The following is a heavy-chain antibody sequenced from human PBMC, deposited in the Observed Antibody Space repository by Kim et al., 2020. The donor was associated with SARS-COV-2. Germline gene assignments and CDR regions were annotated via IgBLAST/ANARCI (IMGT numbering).Heavy chain of an antibody. Sequence: GGSLRLSCAASGFTFSSYAMSWVRQAPGKGLEWVSAISGSGGSTYYADSVKGRFTISRDNSKNTLYLQMNSLRAEDTAVYYCAKCGDGGGEPPQWFDPWGQGTLVTVSS. J-gene: IGHJ5*02. CDR2: ISGSGGST. CDR1: GFTFSSYA. CDR3: AKCGDGGGEPPQWFDP. D-gene: IGHD1-26*01. V-gene: IGHV3-23*01.